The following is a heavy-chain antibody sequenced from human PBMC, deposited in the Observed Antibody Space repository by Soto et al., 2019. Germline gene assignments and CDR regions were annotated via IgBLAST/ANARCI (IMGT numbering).Heavy chain of an antibody. CDR1: GGTFSSYA. V-gene: IGHV1-69*13. D-gene: IGHD6-13*01. Sequence: GASVKVSCKASGGTFSSYAISWVRQAPGQGLEWMGGIIPIFGTANYAQKFQGRVTITADESTSTAYMELSSLRSEDTAVYYRARPSGTEYYFDYWGQGTLVTVSS. J-gene: IGHJ4*02. CDR2: IIPIFGTA. CDR3: ARPSGTEYYFDY.